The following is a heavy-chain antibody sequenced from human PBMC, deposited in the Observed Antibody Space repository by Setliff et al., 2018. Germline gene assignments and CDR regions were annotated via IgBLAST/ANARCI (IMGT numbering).Heavy chain of an antibody. CDR2: IYIGGSA. CDR1: GGSISSYY. V-gene: IGHV4-4*07. Sequence: SETLSLTCTVSGGSISSYYWSWIRQPAGKGMEWIGHIYIGGSANYNPSLKSRVTISVDTSKNQFSLKLNSVTAADTAVYYCARVNGYNWGSGNWFDPWGQGTLVTVSS. CDR3: ARVNGYNWGSGNWFDP. J-gene: IGHJ5*02. D-gene: IGHD1-1*01.